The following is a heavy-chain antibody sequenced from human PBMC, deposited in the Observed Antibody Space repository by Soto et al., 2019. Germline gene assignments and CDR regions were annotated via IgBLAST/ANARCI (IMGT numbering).Heavy chain of an antibody. D-gene: IGHD4-17*01. J-gene: IGHJ4*02. CDR2: IIPFFGTA. V-gene: IGHV1-69*13. CDR1: GGTFSTFG. Sequence: GPSVKVSCKASGGTFSTFGISWARQAPGQGLEWMGGIIPFFGTARYSQKFEDRITITADESTNTVYMDLRSLTSEDTAIYYCAKSAPMDAGDKYYYDFWGQGALVTVSS. CDR3: AKSAPMDAGDKYYYDF.